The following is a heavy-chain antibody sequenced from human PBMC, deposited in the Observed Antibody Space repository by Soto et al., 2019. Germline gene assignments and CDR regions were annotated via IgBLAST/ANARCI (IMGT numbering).Heavy chain of an antibody. D-gene: IGHD6-19*01. V-gene: IGHV3-30*18. CDR2: ISYDGSKK. Sequence: QVQLVESGGGVVQPGRSLRLSCAASGFTFSSYGMHWVRQAPGKGLEWVAVISYDGSKKYYADSVKGRFTISRDNSKNTLYLQMNSLRAEDTAVYYCAKAHSSGWYWGQGTLVTVSS. J-gene: IGHJ4*02. CDR1: GFTFSSYG. CDR3: AKAHSSGWY.